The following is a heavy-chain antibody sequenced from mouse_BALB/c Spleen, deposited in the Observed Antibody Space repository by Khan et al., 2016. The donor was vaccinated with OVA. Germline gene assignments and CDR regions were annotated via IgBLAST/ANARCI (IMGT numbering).Heavy chain of an antibody. CDR3: ARSGYFAWFAY. Sequence: VQLKQSGAELVRPGALVKLSCKASGFNIRDYYMRWMKQRPEQGLEWIGWIDPENGKTIYDPKFQGKASITADTSSNTTYLQLTSLTSEDTAVYYCARSGYFAWFAYWGQGTLVTVSA. CDR2: IDPENGKT. V-gene: IGHV14-1*02. CDR1: GFNIRDYY. J-gene: IGHJ3*01.